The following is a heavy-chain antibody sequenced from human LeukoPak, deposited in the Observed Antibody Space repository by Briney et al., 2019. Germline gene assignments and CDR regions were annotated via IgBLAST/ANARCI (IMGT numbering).Heavy chain of an antibody. D-gene: IGHD3-10*01. CDR1: GGSITSYY. J-gene: IGHJ4*02. V-gene: IGHV4-59*08. Sequence: SETLSLTCSVSGGSITSYYWSWIRQSPGKGLEWIGSIYYSGSTYYNPSLKSRVTISVDTSKNQFSLKLNSVTATDTAVYYCARHYGPWGQGTLVTVSS. CDR2: IYYSGST. CDR3: ARHYGP.